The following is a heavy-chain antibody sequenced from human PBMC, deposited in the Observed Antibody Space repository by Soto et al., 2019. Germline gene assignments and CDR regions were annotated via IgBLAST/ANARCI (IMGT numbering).Heavy chain of an antibody. Sequence: QVQLQESGPRLVKPSETLSLTCTVSGGSMSGYYWSWIRQSAGKGLEWIERVYTSETTYYNPSLKSRVTMSLDTSKNQFSLNLYSLTAADTAVYYCAGKIAAAGRRYYGMDVWGQGTTVTVSS. CDR2: VYTSETT. CDR1: GGSMSGYY. V-gene: IGHV4-4*07. J-gene: IGHJ6*02. D-gene: IGHD6-13*01. CDR3: AGKIAAAGRRYYGMDV.